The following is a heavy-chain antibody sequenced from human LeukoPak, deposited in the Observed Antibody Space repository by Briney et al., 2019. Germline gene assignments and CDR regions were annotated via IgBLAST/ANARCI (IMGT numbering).Heavy chain of an antibody. CDR1: GYTFTGYY. CDR3: ATTFDYGDFY. V-gene: IGHV1-2*06. J-gene: IGHJ4*02. D-gene: IGHD4/OR15-4a*01. Sequence: ASVKVSCKASGYTFTGYYIHWVRQAPGQGLEWMGRINPNSGGTNFAQRFRGRVTITRDTSITTSYMELTSLRSDDTAVYYCATTFDYGDFYWGQGTLVTVSS. CDR2: INPNSGGT.